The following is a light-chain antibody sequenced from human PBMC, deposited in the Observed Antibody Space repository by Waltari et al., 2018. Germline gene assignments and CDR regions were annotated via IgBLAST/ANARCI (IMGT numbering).Light chain of an antibody. J-gene: IGKJ3*01. CDR3: QHRDHWPPDAT. CDR2: GTS. CDR1: PSVSNTY. Sequence: EIVLTQSPGTLSLSPGERATLTCRASPSVSNTYVAWYQQKPGQAPRLLIYGTSTRATGIPARFSGSGSGTDFTLTISSLEAEDFAVYYCQHRDHWPPDATFGPGTKVDI. V-gene: IGKV3D-20*02.